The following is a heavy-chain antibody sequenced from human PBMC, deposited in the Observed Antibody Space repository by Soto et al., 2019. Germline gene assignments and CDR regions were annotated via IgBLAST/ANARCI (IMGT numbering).Heavy chain of an antibody. Sequence: QLQLQESGSRLVKPSQTLSLICDVSGGSIGSGGHSWSWIRQPPGKGLEWIGYIYHSGSTYYHPSLKSRVTISIDRSKNQFSLKLNSVTAADTAVYYCASNLLGNIDYWGQGTLVTVSS. CDR1: GGSIGSGGHS. J-gene: IGHJ4*02. V-gene: IGHV4-30-2*01. D-gene: IGHD1-26*01. CDR3: ASNLLGNIDY. CDR2: IYHSGST.